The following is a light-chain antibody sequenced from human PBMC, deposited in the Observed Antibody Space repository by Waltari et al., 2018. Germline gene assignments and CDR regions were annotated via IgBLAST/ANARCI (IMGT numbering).Light chain of an antibody. CDR2: DAS. CDR3: QQSYSTPRFT. V-gene: IGKV3-11*01. CDR1: QSVSNS. Sequence: DIVLTQSPATLSLSPGESATLSCRASQSVSNSLVWYQQKPGQAPRLLISDASNRATGIPARFSGSGSGTDFTLTISSLQPEDFATYYCQQSYSTPRFTFGPGTKVDIK. J-gene: IGKJ3*01.